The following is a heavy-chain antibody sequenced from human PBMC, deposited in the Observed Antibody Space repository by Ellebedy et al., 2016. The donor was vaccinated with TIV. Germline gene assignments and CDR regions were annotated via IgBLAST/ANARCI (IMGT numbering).Heavy chain of an antibody. V-gene: IGHV1-2*06. CDR3: ARAYYYDSIAFYFDS. D-gene: IGHD3-22*01. CDR1: GYSFTAYF. CDR2: INPNSGDT. Sequence: ASVKVSCQTSGYSFTAYFLHWVRQAPGQGLEWMGRINPNSGDTTYAQKFLGRVTLTRDTSISTAYMELSRLRSDDTALYYCARAYYYDSIAFYFDSWGQGTLVTVSS. J-gene: IGHJ4*02.